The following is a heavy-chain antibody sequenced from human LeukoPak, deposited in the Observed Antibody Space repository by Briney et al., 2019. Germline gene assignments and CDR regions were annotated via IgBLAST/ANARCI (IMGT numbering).Heavy chain of an antibody. V-gene: IGHV3-74*01. CDR3: ARRDNYDY. CDR2: INSDGSST. Sequence: GGSLTLSCEASGFALSGNWMHWVRQAPGKGLVWVSRINSDGSSTSYADSVKGRFTISSDNAKNTLYLQMNSLRAEDTAVYYCARRDNYDYWGQGTLVTVSS. CDR1: GFALSGNW. D-gene: IGHD2-15*01. J-gene: IGHJ4*02.